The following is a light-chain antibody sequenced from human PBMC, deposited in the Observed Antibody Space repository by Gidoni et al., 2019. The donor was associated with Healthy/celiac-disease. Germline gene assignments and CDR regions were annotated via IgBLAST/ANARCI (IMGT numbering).Light chain of an antibody. CDR2: AAS. J-gene: IGKJ3*01. Sequence: DIQMTQSPSSLSASVGDRVNITSRASQSISSYLNWYQQKPGKDPKLLIYAASSLQSGVPSRFSGSGSGTDFTLTISSLQPEDFATYYCQQSYSTLTFGPGTKVDIK. CDR1: QSISSY. V-gene: IGKV1-39*01. CDR3: QQSYSTLT.